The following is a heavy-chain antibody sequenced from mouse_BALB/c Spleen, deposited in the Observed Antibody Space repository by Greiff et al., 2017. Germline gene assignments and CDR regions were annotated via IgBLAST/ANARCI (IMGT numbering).Heavy chain of an antibody. D-gene: IGHD1-1*01. CDR2: INPSSGYT. V-gene: IGHV1-4*01. Sequence: QVQLQQSGAELARPGASVKMSCKASGYTFTSYTMHWVKQRPGQGLEWIGYINPSSGYTNYNQKFKDKATLTADKSSSTAYMQLSSLTSEDSAVYYCARGGIVARAMDYWGQGTAVTVSS. J-gene: IGHJ4*01. CDR3: ARGGIVARAMDY. CDR1: GYTFTSYT.